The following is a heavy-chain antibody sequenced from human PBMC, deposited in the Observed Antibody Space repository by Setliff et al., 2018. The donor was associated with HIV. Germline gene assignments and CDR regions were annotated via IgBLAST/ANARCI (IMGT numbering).Heavy chain of an antibody. CDR3: VRGGTSSNWFDP. CDR2: IYNTEIT. CDR1: GASISSDT. D-gene: IGHD2-2*01. J-gene: IGHJ5*02. Sequence: SETLSLTCIVSGASISSDTWSWIRQPPGKGLQWIGFIYNTEITNYNPSLKSRVTISLDTSKNQFSLKLTSVTAADTAVYYCVRGGTSSNWFDPWGQGTLVTVSS. V-gene: IGHV4-59*01.